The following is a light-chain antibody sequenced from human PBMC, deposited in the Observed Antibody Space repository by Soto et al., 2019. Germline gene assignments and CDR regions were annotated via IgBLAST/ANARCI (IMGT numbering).Light chain of an antibody. CDR2: EVS. Sequence: QSALTQPASVSGSPGQSITISCTGTSSDVGGYKYVSWYQQHPGKAPKLMIYEVSNRPSGVSNRFSGSKSGNTASLTTSGLQAEDEADYYCSSYTSSSTLWVFGGGTKLTVL. CDR1: SSDVGGYKY. V-gene: IGLV2-14*01. CDR3: SSYTSSSTLWV. J-gene: IGLJ3*02.